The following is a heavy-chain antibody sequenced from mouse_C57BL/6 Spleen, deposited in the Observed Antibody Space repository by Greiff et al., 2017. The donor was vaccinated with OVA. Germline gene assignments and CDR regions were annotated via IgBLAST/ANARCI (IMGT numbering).Heavy chain of an antibody. Sequence: QVQLQQPGAELVKPGASVKLSCKASGYTFTSYWMQWVKQRPGQGLEWIGEIDPSDSYTNYNQKFKGKATLTVDTSSSTDYMQLSSLTSEDSAVYYCASRDGYFDYWGQGTTLTVSS. D-gene: IGHD2-3*01. CDR3: ASRDGYFDY. CDR1: GYTFTSYW. J-gene: IGHJ2*01. CDR2: IDPSDSYT. V-gene: IGHV1-50*01.